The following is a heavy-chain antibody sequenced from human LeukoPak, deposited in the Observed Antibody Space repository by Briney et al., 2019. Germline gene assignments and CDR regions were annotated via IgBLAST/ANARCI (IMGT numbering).Heavy chain of an antibody. CDR2: ISGSGGST. D-gene: IGHD2-2*01. CDR3: AKDLRYCSSTSCKNWFDP. V-gene: IGHV3-23*01. Sequence: GGSLRLSRAASGFTFSSYAMSWVRQAPGKGLEWVSAISGSGGSTYYADSVKGRFTISRDNSKNTLYLQMNSLRAEDTAVYYCAKDLRYCSSTSCKNWFDPWGQGTLVTVSS. CDR1: GFTFSSYA. J-gene: IGHJ5*02.